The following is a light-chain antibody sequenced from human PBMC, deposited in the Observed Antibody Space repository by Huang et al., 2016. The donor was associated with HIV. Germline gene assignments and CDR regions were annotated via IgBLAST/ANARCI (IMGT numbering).Light chain of an antibody. J-gene: IGKJ3*01. CDR3: QQSYSLPLS. CDR2: GAS. CDR1: QNISYY. Sequence: DIQMTQSPPSLSASVGSRVALTCRASQNISYYLNWYQEKSGKAPKLLLYGASRLVSGVPSRFSGGGSGSNFTLTITNLQPEDIGTYYCQQSYSLPLSFGPGTTVNVK. V-gene: IGKV1-39*01.